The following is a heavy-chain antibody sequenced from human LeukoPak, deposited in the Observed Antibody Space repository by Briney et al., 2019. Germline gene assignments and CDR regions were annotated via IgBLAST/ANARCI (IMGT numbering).Heavy chain of an antibody. CDR2: ISGSGDNT. CDR1: GFTFSTYA. J-gene: IGHJ4*02. CDR3: ATSTVDIVATIGCFDY. D-gene: IGHD5-12*01. Sequence: PGGSLRLSCAASGFTFSTYAMSWVRQAPGKGLEWVSGISGSGDNTYYADSVKGRFTISRDNSKNTLYLQMNSLRAEDTAVYYCATSTVDIVATIGCFDYWGQGTLVTVSS. V-gene: IGHV3-23*01.